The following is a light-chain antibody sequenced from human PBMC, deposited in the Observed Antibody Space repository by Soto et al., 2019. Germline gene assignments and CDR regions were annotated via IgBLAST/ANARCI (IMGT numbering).Light chain of an antibody. J-gene: IGKJ5*01. CDR1: QSVSSNN. CDR3: QQYGTSPRT. Sequence: TQSPGTLSLSPGERATLSCRASQSVSSNNLAWYQQKLGRAPRLLISGASRRATGIPDRFSGSGSGTDFTLTITSLEPEDFAVYYCQQYGTSPRTFGQGTRLEIK. CDR2: GAS. V-gene: IGKV3-20*01.